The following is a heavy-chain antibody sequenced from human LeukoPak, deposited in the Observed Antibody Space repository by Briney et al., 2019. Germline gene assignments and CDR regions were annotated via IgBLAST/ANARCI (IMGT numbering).Heavy chain of an antibody. Sequence: GMSLRLSCAASGFIFSSRAMHWVRQAPGKGLEWVAVIAYDGSKRYYADSVRGRFTISRDNSRNTLFLQMNSLGTEDTAVYYCARDRVGVQVPAANTNWFDSWGQGTLVTVSS. CDR2: IAYDGSKR. J-gene: IGHJ5*01. CDR3: ARDRVGVQVPAANTNWFDS. V-gene: IGHV3-30-3*01. D-gene: IGHD2-2*01. CDR1: GFIFSSRA.